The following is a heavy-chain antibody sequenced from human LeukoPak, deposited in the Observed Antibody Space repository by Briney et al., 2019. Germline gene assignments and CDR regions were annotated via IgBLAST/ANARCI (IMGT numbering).Heavy chain of an antibody. D-gene: IGHD5-24*01. J-gene: IGHJ4*02. V-gene: IGHV1-69*04. CDR3: ARDRDGYSLNFDY. Sequence: SVKVSCKASGGTFSSYTISWVRQAPGQGLEWRGRIIPILGIANYAQKFQGRVTITADKSTSTAYMELSSLRSEDTAVYYCARDRDGYSLNFDYWGQGTLVTVSS. CDR1: GGTFSSYT. CDR2: IIPILGIA.